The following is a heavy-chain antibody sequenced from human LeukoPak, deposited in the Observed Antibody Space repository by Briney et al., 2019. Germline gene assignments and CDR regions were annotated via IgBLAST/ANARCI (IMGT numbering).Heavy chain of an antibody. CDR2: INPNSGGT. V-gene: IGHV1-2*02. CDR3: ARDGGRDLYYYMDV. CDR1: GYTFTGYY. J-gene: IGHJ6*03. D-gene: IGHD3-3*01. Sequence: ASVKVSCKASGYTFTGYYMHWVRQAPGQGLEWMGWINPNSGGTSYAQKFQGRVTMTRDTSISTAYMELSRLRSDDTAVYYCARDGGRDLYYYMDVWGKGTTVTVSS.